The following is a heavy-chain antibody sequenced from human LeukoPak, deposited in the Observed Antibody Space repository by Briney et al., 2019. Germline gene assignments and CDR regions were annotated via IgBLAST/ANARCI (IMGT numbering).Heavy chain of an antibody. CDR1: GYSFISYW. D-gene: IGHD6-19*01. J-gene: IGHJ5*02. V-gene: IGHV5-51*01. Sequence: GGSLKISCMGSGYSFISYWLGCVPERLGKSLEWMGIFYPGYSDIIYTPSLQGQVTTSAQKSISTAYLQWSSLKAADTAMYYCARRSDTVAGTYWLAPWGQGTPVTVSS. CDR2: FYPGYSDI. CDR3: ARRSDTVAGTYWLAP.